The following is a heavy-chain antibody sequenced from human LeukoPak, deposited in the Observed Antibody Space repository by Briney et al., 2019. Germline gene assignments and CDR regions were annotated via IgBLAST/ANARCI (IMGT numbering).Heavy chain of an antibody. Sequence: GGSLRLSCAASGFTFSNYGMHWVRQAPGKGLVWVSRINSDGSSTSYADSVKGRFTISRDNAKNTLYLQMNSLRAEDTAVYYCARVKQWLADDVFDIWGQGTMVTVSS. CDR1: GFTFSNYG. V-gene: IGHV3-74*01. J-gene: IGHJ3*02. CDR3: ARVKQWLADDVFDI. CDR2: INSDGSST. D-gene: IGHD6-19*01.